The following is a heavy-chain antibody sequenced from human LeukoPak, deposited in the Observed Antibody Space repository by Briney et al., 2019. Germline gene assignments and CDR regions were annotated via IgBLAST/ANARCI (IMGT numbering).Heavy chain of an antibody. J-gene: IGHJ4*02. D-gene: IGHD2-21*02. CDR1: GFTFSSYG. CDR3: AKDFPVVVTDFDY. Sequence: GGSLRLSCAASGFTFSSYGMHWVRQAPGKGLEWVAFIRYDGSNKYYADSVKGRFTISRDNSKNTLYLQMNSLRAEDTAVYYCAKDFPVVVTDFDYWGQGTLVTVSS. V-gene: IGHV3-30*02. CDR2: IRYDGSNK.